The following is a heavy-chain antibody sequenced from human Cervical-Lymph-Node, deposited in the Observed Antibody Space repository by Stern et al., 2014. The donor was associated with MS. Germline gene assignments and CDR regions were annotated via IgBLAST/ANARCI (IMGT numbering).Heavy chain of an antibody. CDR2: LRSNAYGGTP. CDR3: SSYDDFWSGYYSFDF. Sequence: EVQLVESGAGWEQPGRSLRLSCSASGFTFAHFSMNWFRQAPGQGLEWVGCLRSNAYGGTPEYTASVRGRFTISRDDFKSIAYLQMNSLKTEDTAVYYCSSYDDFWSGYYSFDFWGQGTLVTVPS. D-gene: IGHD3-3*01. J-gene: IGHJ4*02. V-gene: IGHV3-49*01. CDR1: GFTFAHFS.